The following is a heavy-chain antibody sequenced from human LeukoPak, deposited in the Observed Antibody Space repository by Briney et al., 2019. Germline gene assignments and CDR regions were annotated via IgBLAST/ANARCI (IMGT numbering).Heavy chain of an antibody. CDR3: ARLFGGSFGDYADL. V-gene: IGHV4-59*01. CDR1: GGSISSYY. CDR2: IYFSGST. J-gene: IGHJ5*02. D-gene: IGHD4-17*01. Sequence: SETLSLTCTVSGGSISSYYWSWIRQPPGKRLEWIGYIYFSGSTNYNPSLESRVTMSVDTSKNEFSLKLKSLTAADTAVYYCARLFGGSFGDYADLWGQGTLVIVSS.